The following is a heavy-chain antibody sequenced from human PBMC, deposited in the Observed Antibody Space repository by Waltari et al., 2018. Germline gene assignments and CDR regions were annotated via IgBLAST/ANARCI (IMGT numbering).Heavy chain of an antibody. D-gene: IGHD2-15*01. J-gene: IGHJ4*02. CDR2: IKQDGSDK. V-gene: IGHV3-7*01. Sequence: EVQLVESGGGLVQPGGSLRLSCAASGSTFSSYWMSWVRQAPGKGLEGVANIKQDGSDKYYVDSVKGRFTSSRDNAKNSLYLQMNSLRAEDTAVYYGAREVAWSFDYWGQGTLVTVSS. CDR3: AREVAWSFDY. CDR1: GSTFSSYW.